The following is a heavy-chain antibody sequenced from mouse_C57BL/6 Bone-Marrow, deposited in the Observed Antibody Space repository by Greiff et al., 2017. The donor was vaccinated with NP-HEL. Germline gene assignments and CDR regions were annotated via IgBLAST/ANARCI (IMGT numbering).Heavy chain of an antibody. D-gene: IGHD1-1*01. CDR2: ISNGGGRT. V-gene: IGHV5-12*01. J-gene: IGHJ3*01. CDR3: ARSLYYGSSVFAY. CDR1: GFTFSDYY. Sequence: EVQLVESGGGLVQPGGSLKLSCAASGFTFSDYYMYWVRQTPEKRLEWVAYISNGGGRTYYPDTVKGRVNISRDNAKNTLYLQMSRLKSEDTAMYYCARSLYYGSSVFAYWGQGTLVTVSA.